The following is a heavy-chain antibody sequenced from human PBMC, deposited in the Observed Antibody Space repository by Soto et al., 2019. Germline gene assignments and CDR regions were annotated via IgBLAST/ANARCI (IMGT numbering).Heavy chain of an antibody. CDR1: GYTFTSSG. D-gene: IGHD3-10*01. Sequence: ASVKVSCKASGYTFTSSGFSWVRQAPGQGLEWMAWISAYNGETHYAQKFQGRVTMTTDTSTSTSYMELRSLRSDDTAVYYCARENIPYYYGSGSDYGMDVWGQGTTVTVSS. J-gene: IGHJ6*02. V-gene: IGHV1-18*01. CDR3: ARENIPYYYGSGSDYGMDV. CDR2: ISAYNGET.